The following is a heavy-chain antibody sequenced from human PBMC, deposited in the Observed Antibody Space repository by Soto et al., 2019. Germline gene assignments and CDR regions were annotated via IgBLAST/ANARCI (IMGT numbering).Heavy chain of an antibody. V-gene: IGHV4-30-2*01. CDR1: GGSISSGGYS. D-gene: IGHD6-13*01. CDR3: ETGLLRDPQGIAGYFDF. CDR2: IYHSGST. Sequence: ASETLSLTCAVSGGSISSGGYSWSWIRRPPGKGLEWIGYIYHSGSTYYNPSLKSRVTISVDRSKNQFSLKLSSVTVEDTGLYYCETGLLRDPQGIAGYFDFWGQGTQVTVSS. J-gene: IGHJ4*02.